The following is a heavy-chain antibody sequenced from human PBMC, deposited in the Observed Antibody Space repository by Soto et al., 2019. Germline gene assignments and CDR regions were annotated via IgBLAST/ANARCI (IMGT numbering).Heavy chain of an antibody. D-gene: IGHD1-7*01. CDR3: AKDRNYPRDQFHY. CDR2: ISANGQGI. Sequence: GWSLKLSSAASGVTFSTYALSWVRQAPGKGLEWVSAISANGQGIYYADSVRGRFTISRDNSKNTIFLHMDSLRAEDTAVYYCAKDRNYPRDQFHYWGQGTLVTVSS. J-gene: IGHJ4*02. V-gene: IGHV3-23*01. CDR1: GVTFSTYA.